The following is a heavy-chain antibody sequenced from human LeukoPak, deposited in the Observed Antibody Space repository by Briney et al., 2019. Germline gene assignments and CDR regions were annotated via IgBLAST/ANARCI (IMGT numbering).Heavy chain of an antibody. J-gene: IGHJ4*02. V-gene: IGHV4-59*01. Sequence: SETLSLTCTVSGGSISSYYWSWIRQPPGKGLERIGYVYYSGSTNYNPSLKSRVTISVDTSKNQFSLKLSSVTAADTAVYYCARGGYDFWSGYHWGFDYWGQGTLVTVSS. CDR2: VYYSGST. CDR1: GGSISSYY. D-gene: IGHD3-3*01. CDR3: ARGGYDFWSGYHWGFDY.